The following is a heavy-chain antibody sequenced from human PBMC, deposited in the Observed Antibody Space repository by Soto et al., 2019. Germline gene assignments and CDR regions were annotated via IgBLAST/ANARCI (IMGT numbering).Heavy chain of an antibody. CDR3: AREESWVAVAGRWFDP. CDR1: GYTSTGYY. D-gene: IGHD6-19*01. CDR2: INPNSGGT. V-gene: IGHV1-2*02. J-gene: IGHJ5*02. Sequence: ASVKVSCKASGYTSTGYYMHWVRQAPGQGLEWMGWINPNSGGTNYAQKFQGRVTMTRDTSISTAYMELSRLRSDDTAVYYCAREESWVAVAGRWFDPWGQGTLVTVSS.